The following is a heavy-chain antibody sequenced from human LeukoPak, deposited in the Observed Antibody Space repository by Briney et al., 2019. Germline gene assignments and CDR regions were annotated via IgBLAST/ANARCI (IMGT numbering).Heavy chain of an antibody. J-gene: IGHJ3*01. D-gene: IGHD1-26*01. CDR2: ISVYNGHT. CDR1: GYTFTSYG. Sequence: ASVKVSCKASGYTFTSYGISWVRQAPGQGLEWLGWISVYNGHTNYAQKLQGRVTMTTDTSTTTAYMELRTLRSDDTAVYYWARGGRWELPRPYAFDVWGQGTVVTVSS. V-gene: IGHV1-18*01. CDR3: ARGGRWELPRPYAFDV.